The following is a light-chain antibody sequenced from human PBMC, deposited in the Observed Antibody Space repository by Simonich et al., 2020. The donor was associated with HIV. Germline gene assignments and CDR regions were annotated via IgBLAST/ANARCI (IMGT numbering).Light chain of an antibody. CDR2: DVS. CDR3: SSYTSSSTWV. V-gene: IGLV2-14*03. Sequence: QSALTQPASVSGSPGQSITISCTGTSSDVGNYNYVSWYQQHPGKAPKLMIYDVSKRPSGVSNRFSGSKSGNTASLTISGLQAEDEADYYCSSYTSSSTWVFGRGTKLTVL. J-gene: IGLJ3*02. CDR1: SSDVGNYNY.